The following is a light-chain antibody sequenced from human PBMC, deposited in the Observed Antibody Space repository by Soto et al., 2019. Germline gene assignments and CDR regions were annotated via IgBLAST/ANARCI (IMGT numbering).Light chain of an antibody. J-gene: IGLJ2*01. Sequence: QPVLTQSPSASASLGASVKLTCTLSSGHSNYAIAWHQQQPEKGPRYLMKLNSDGSHNKGDGIPDRFSGSSSGAERYLTISILQSGDEADYYCQTSCTDVSVVFGEGTKLTVL. CDR2: LNSDGSH. V-gene: IGLV4-69*01. CDR3: QTSCTDVSVV. CDR1: SGHSNYA.